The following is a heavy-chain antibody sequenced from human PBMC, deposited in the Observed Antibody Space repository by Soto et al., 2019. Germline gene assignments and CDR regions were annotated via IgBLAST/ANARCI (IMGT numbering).Heavy chain of an antibody. CDR3: ARGTKGGSPPL. Sequence: GSLRLSCAGSGFAFSNYSMNWVRQAPGKGLEWVSYISSSSTNTYYAASVRGRFTISRDNAKNSLYLRMNSLKDEDTAGYYCARGTKGGSPPLWGQGNLVPVSS. CDR1: GFAFSNYS. D-gene: IGHD1-7*01. CDR2: ISSSSTNT. J-gene: IGHJ4*02. V-gene: IGHV3-48*02.